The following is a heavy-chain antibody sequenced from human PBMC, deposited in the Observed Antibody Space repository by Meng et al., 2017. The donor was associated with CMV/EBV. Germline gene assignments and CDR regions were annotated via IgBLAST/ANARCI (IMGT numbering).Heavy chain of an antibody. J-gene: IGHJ4*02. CDR1: GGCFSGYY. Sequence: QVQLHHWGAGMLEPSVTLSLTRAVYGGCFSGYYWSWFRQPPGKGLEWIGEINHSGSTNYTPSLKSRVTISVDTSKNQFSLKLSSVTAADTAVYYCARVWDSGWDYWGQGTLVTVSS. CDR2: INHSGST. D-gene: IGHD3-22*01. V-gene: IGHV4-34*01. CDR3: ARVWDSGWDY.